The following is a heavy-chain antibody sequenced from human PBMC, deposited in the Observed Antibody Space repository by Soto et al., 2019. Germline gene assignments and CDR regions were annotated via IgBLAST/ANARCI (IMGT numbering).Heavy chain of an antibody. Sequence: SQTLSLTCAISGDSVSSNSAAWNWIRQSPSRDLEWLGRTYYRSKWYNDYAVSVKSRITINPDTSKNQFSLQLNSATPEDTAVYYCASAYCSGGSCWAWSNWFDPWGQGTLVTVSS. CDR1: GDSVSSNSAA. V-gene: IGHV6-1*01. D-gene: IGHD2-15*01. CDR3: ASAYCSGGSCWAWSNWFDP. CDR2: TYYRSKWYN. J-gene: IGHJ5*02.